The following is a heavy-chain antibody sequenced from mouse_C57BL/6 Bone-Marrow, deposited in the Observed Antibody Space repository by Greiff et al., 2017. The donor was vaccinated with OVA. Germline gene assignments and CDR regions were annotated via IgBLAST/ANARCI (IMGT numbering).Heavy chain of an antibody. D-gene: IGHD2-14*01. Sequence: QVHVKQPGAELVKPGASVKLSCKASGYTFTSYWMHWVKQRPGRGLEWIGRIDPNSGGTKYNEKFKSKATLTVDKPSSTAYMQLSSLTSENSAVYDCARGDAYYRTLYAMDYWGQGTSVTVSS. CDR2: IDPNSGGT. J-gene: IGHJ4*01. V-gene: IGHV1-72*01. CDR1: GYTFTSYW. CDR3: ARGDAYYRTLYAMDY.